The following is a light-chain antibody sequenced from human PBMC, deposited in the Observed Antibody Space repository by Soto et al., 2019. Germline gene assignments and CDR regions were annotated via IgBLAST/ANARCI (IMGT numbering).Light chain of an antibody. CDR1: TSDVGGYNL. CDR2: EGT. V-gene: IGLV2-23*01. CDR3: CSYASSSSYV. Sequence: ALTQPASVSGSPGQSITISCSGTTSDVGGYNLVSWYQQHTAKAPKLLIYEGTQRPSGVSSRFSGSKSGNTASLTISGLQAEDEADYYCCSYASSSSYVFGTGTKLTVL. J-gene: IGLJ1*01.